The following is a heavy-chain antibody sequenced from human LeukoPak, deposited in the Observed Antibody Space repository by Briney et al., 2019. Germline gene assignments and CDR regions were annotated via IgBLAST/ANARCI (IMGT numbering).Heavy chain of an antibody. Sequence: PGGSLRLSCAASGFTFSDYYMDWVRQAPGKGLEWVGRTRNKANSYTTEYAASVKGRFTISRDDSKNSLYLQMNSLKTEDTAVYYCARARYFDWLFFDYWGQGTLVTVSS. V-gene: IGHV3-72*01. J-gene: IGHJ4*02. CDR2: TRNKANSYTT. CDR1: GFTFSDYY. D-gene: IGHD3-9*01. CDR3: ARARYFDWLFFDY.